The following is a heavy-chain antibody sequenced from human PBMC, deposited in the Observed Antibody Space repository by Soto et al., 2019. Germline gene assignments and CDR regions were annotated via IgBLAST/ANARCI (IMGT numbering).Heavy chain of an antibody. Sequence: SETLSLTCTVSGGSISSYYWSWIRQPPGKGLEWIGYIYYSGSTNYNPSLKSRVTISVDTSKNQFSLNLSFVTAADTAVYYCARRYGSAFDIWGQGTMVTVSS. CDR1: GGSISSYY. CDR3: ARRYGSAFDI. D-gene: IGHD4-17*01. V-gene: IGHV4-59*01. CDR2: IYYSGST. J-gene: IGHJ3*02.